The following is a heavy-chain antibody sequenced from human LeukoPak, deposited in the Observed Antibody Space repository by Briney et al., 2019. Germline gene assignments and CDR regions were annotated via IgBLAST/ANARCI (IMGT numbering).Heavy chain of an antibody. Sequence: QSGGSLRLSCAASGFTFSSYEMNWVRQAPGKGLEWVANIKQDGSEKYYVDSVKGRFTISRDNAKNSLYLQMNSLRAEDTAVYYCARDGVVAARPRNWFDPWGQGTLVTVSS. CDR3: ARDGVVAARPRNWFDP. V-gene: IGHV3-7*01. J-gene: IGHJ5*02. CDR1: GFTFSSYE. CDR2: IKQDGSEK. D-gene: IGHD2-15*01.